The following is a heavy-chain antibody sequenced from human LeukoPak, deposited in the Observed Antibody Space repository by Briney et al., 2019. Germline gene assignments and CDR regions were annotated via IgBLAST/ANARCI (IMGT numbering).Heavy chain of an antibody. V-gene: IGHV7-4-1*02. D-gene: IGHD3-10*01. Sequence: GASVKVSCTASGYTFTSYVMNWVRQAPGQGLEWMGWINTNTGNPTYAQGFTGRFVFSLDTSVSTAYLQISSLKAEDTAVYYCAGLYSGFGELYFDYWGQGTLVTVSS. CDR3: AGLYSGFGELYFDY. CDR1: GYTFTSYV. CDR2: INTNTGNP. J-gene: IGHJ4*02.